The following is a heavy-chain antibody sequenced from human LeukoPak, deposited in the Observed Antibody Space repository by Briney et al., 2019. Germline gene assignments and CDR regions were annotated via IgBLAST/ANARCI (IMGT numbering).Heavy chain of an antibody. CDR2: ISSSSSTI. J-gene: IGHJ6*03. V-gene: IGHV3-48*01. Sequence: GGSLRLSCAASGFTFSSYSMNWVRQAPGKGLEWVSYISSSSSTIYYADSVKGRFTISRDNAKNSLYLQMNSLRAEDTAVYYCARKGRDSSSASGYYYYYYMDVWGKGTTVTVSS. CDR1: GFTFSSYS. CDR3: ARKGRDSSSASGYYYYYYMDV. D-gene: IGHD6-6*01.